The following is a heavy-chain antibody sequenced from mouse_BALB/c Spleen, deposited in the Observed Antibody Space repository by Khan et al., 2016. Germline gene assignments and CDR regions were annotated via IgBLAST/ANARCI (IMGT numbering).Heavy chain of an antibody. CDR3: ARVEYGNLDY. D-gene: IGHD2-10*02. V-gene: IGHV1-80*01. CDR2: ISPGDGDT. Sequence: QVQLQQSGAELVRPGSSVKISCKASGYVFSNYWTNWVKQRSGQGLEWIGQISPGDGDTNYNGKFKGKARLTADKSSSKAYMQLSSLTSEDSAVYFCARVEYGNLDYWGQGTTLTVSS. CDR1: GYVFSNYW. J-gene: IGHJ2*01.